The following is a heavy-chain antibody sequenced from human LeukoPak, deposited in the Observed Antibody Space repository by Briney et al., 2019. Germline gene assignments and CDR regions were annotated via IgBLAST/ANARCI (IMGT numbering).Heavy chain of an antibody. CDR3: AKGAPGGTYFDY. CDR2: IKSKTDGGTT. D-gene: IGHD1-26*01. Sequence: GGSLRLSCAASGFTFSNAWMSWVRQAPGKGLEWVGRIKSKTDGGTTDYAAPVKGRFTMSRDDSKNTLYLQMNSLNTDDTAVYYCAKGAPGGTYFDYWGQGTVVTVSS. J-gene: IGHJ4*02. V-gene: IGHV3-15*01. CDR1: GFTFSNAW.